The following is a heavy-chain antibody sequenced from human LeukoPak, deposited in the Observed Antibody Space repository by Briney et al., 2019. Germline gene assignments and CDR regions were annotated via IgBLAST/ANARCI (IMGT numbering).Heavy chain of an antibody. V-gene: IGHV4-4*02. J-gene: IGHJ5*02. CDR1: GGSISSGNW. D-gene: IGHD6-13*01. CDR2: IYHSGST. CDR3: ANENRGGSTWYSLAS. Sequence: PSGTLSLTCAVSGGSISSGNWWNWVRPSPGKGLEWIGEIYHSGSTKYNPSLKSRVTISVQKSKNQFSLKLTSVTAADTAVYYCANENRGGSTWYSLASWGQGVLVTVSS.